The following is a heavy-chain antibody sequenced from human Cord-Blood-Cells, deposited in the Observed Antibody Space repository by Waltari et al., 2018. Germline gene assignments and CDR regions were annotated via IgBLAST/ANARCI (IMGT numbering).Heavy chain of an antibody. CDR2: IYYSGST. CDR3: ARRSRSGSYFDY. D-gene: IGHD1-26*01. CDR1: GGSISSSRYY. J-gene: IGHJ4*02. V-gene: IGHV4-39*01. Sequence: QLQLQESGPGLVKPSETLSLTCTVSGGSISSSRYYWGWIRRPPGQGLEWIGSIYYSGSTYYNPSLKSRVTISVDTSKNQFSLKLSSVTAADTAVYYCARRSRSGSYFDYWGQGTLVTVSS.